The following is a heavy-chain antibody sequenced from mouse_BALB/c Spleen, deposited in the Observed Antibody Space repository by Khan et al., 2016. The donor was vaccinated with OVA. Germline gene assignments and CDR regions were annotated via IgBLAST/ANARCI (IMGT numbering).Heavy chain of an antibody. V-gene: IGHV2-6-1*01. CDR2: IWSDGKT. CDR1: GFSLTSYG. CDR3: ARQIFPGYFDV. Sequence: VQLQESGPGLVAPSQSLSITCTISGFSLTSYGIHWVRQPPGKGLEWLVVIWSDGKTTYNSALKSRLNIIKDNSKSQVFLKMNSLQTDDTAMYYCARQIFPGYFDVWGAGTTVTASS. J-gene: IGHJ1*01.